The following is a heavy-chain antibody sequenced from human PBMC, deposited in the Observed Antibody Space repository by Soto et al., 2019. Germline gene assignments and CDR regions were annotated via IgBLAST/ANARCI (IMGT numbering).Heavy chain of an antibody. D-gene: IGHD6-13*01. CDR1: GFTFSSYG. CDR3: ARDPSWSGYSSSWGLDY. CDR2: IWYDGSNK. Sequence: QVQLVESGGGVVQPGRSLRLSCAASGFTFSSYGMHWVRQAPGKGLEWVAVIWYDGSNKYYADSVKGRFTISRDNSKNTLYLQMNSLRAEDTAVYYCARDPSWSGYSSSWGLDYWGQGTLVTVSS. V-gene: IGHV3-33*01. J-gene: IGHJ4*02.